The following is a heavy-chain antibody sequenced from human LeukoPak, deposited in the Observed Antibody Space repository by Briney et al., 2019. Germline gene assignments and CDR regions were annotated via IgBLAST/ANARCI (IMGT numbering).Heavy chain of an antibody. CDR2: INHSGST. CDR3: ARGFRRFDP. CDR1: GGSFSGYY. Sequence: SETLSLTCAVYGGSFSGYYWSWIRQPPGKGLEWIGEINHSGSTNYNPSLKSRVTISVDTPKNQFSLKLSSVTAADTAVYYCARGFRRFDPWGQGTLVTVSS. V-gene: IGHV4-34*01. D-gene: IGHD3-10*01. J-gene: IGHJ5*02.